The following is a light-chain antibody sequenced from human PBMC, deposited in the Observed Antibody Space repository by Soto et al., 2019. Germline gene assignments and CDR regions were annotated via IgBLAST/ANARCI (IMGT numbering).Light chain of an antibody. CDR3: QQRSNWPSIT. Sequence: EVVMRQSPATLSLSPGERATLSCRASQSVSSYLAWYQQKPGQAPRLLIYDASNRATGVPDRFSGSGSGIDFTLTINSLEPEDFAVYYCQQRSNWPSITFGQGTRLEIK. CDR1: QSVSSY. V-gene: IGKV3-11*01. J-gene: IGKJ5*01. CDR2: DAS.